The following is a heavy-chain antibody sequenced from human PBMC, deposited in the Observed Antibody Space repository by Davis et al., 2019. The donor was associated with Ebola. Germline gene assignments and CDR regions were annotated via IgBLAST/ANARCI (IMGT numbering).Heavy chain of an antibody. V-gene: IGHV1-69*06. J-gene: IGHJ6*02. CDR2: IIPIFGTA. CDR1: GYTFTSYG. D-gene: IGHD2-8*02. CDR3: ATGRGILYWGGYGMDV. Sequence: SVKVSCKASGYTFTSYGISWVRQAPGQGLEWMGGIIPIFGTANYAQKFQGRVTITADKSTSTAYMELSSLRSEDTAVYYCATGRGILYWGGYGMDVWGQGTTVTVSS.